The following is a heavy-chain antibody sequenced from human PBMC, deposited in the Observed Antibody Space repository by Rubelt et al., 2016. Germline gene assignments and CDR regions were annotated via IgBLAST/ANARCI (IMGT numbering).Heavy chain of an antibody. CDR3: EHSGSSSWYGTGTYDY. D-gene: IGHD6-13*01. Sequence: QITLKESGPSLVKPTQTLTLTCTFSGFSLTTSGVGVGWIRQPPGKALEWLAVIYWDDDKRYRPSLQNRLTLTQPPSKNKVVLLMTNVDPLDTATYFCEHSGSSSWYGTGTYDYWGQGTLVTVSS. CDR1: GFSLTTSGVG. J-gene: IGHJ4*02. V-gene: IGHV2-5*02. CDR2: IYWDDDK.